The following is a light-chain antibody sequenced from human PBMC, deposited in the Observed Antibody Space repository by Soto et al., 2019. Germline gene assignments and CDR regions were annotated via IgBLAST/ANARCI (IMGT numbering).Light chain of an antibody. V-gene: IGKV3-11*01. Sequence: EIVLTQSPATLSLSPGERATLSCRASQSVSSYLAWYQQKPGQAPRLLIYDASNRATGIPARFSGSGSGTDFTLTISSLAPEDFAVYYWQQRSNWPPLTFGGGTMVEIK. CDR1: QSVSSY. J-gene: IGKJ4*01. CDR2: DAS. CDR3: QQRSNWPPLT.